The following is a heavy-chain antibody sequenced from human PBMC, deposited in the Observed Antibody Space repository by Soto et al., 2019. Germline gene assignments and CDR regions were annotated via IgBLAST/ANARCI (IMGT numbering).Heavy chain of an antibody. Sequence: GGSLRLSCAASGFTFSSYSMNWVRQAPGKGLEWVSSISSSSSYIYYADSVKGRFTISRDNAKNSLYLQMNSLRAEDTAVYLCARVGGTGGYTYGLDYWGQGTLVTVSS. D-gene: IGHD5-18*01. J-gene: IGHJ4*02. V-gene: IGHV3-21*04. CDR2: ISSSSSYI. CDR1: GFTFSSYS. CDR3: ARVGGTGGYTYGLDY.